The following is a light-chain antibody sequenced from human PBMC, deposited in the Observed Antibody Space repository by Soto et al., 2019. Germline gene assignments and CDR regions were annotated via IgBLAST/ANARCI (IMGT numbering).Light chain of an antibody. CDR2: GAS. J-gene: IGKJ1*01. CDR3: HQYGSSPTWT. CDR1: QSVSSSY. V-gene: IGKV3-20*01. Sequence: EIVLTQSPGTLSLSPGERATLSCRASQSVSSSYLACYQQKPGQAPRLLIYGASSRATDIPDRFSGSGSGTDFTLTISRLEPQDFAVDYCHQYGSSPTWTFGQGTKVEIK.